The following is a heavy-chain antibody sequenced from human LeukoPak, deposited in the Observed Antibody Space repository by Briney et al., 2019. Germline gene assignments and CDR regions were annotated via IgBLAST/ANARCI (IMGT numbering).Heavy chain of an antibody. V-gene: IGHV1-8*03. CDR3: ATSIAARALGD. D-gene: IGHD6-6*01. CDR2: MNPNSDNT. Sequence: ASVKVSCKTSGYTFTSYDINWVRQAAGQGLEWMGWMNPNSDNTGYAQKFQGRVTITRNISISTAYMELSSLRSEDTAVYYCATSIAARALGDWGQGTLVTVSS. CDR1: GYTFTSYD. J-gene: IGHJ4*02.